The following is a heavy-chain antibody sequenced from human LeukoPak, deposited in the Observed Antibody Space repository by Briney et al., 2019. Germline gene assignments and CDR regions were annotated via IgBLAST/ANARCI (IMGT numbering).Heavy chain of an antibody. CDR3: ARDTTVASGMQH. CDR1: GGSLSTHS. V-gene: IGHV4-59*11. Sequence: SETLSLTCSVSGGSLSTHSWSWVRQSPGKRLEWIGYIYYGGTTNYNPSLKSRVTISADTAKNQFSLRLRSVTAADTAIYYCARDTTVASGMQHWGQGTLVTVSS. D-gene: IGHD4-23*01. J-gene: IGHJ4*02. CDR2: IYYGGTT.